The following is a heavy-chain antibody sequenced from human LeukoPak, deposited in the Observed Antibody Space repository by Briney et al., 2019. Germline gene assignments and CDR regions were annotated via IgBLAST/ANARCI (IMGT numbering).Heavy chain of an antibody. D-gene: IGHD3-10*01. CDR3: AKTVLLWFGEGNNWFDP. CDR2: ISGSGGST. CDR1: GFTFSSYA. J-gene: IGHJ5*02. V-gene: IGHV3-23*01. Sequence: GSLRLSCAASGFTFSSYAMGWVHQAPGKGLEWVSAISGSGGSTYYADSVKGRFTISRDNSKNTLYLQMNSLRAEDTAVYYCAKTVLLWFGEGNNWFDPWGQGTLVTVSS.